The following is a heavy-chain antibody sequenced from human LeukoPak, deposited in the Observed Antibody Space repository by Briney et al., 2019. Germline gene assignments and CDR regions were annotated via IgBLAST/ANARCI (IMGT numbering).Heavy chain of an antibody. J-gene: IGHJ2*01. V-gene: IGHV4-59*01. CDR3: ARERRDSNWALPQYFDL. CDR1: GGSISSYY. CDR2: IYYSGST. Sequence: PSETLSLTCTVSGGSISSYYWSWIRQPPGKGLEWIGYIYYSGSTNYNPSLKSRVTISVDTSKNQISLKLSSVTAADTAVYYCARERRDSNWALPQYFDLWGRGTLVTVSS. D-gene: IGHD4-11*01.